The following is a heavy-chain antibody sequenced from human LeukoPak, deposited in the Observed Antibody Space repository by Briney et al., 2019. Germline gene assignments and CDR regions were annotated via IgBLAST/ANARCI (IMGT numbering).Heavy chain of an antibody. CDR2: ISYDGSNE. V-gene: IGHV3-30*03. CDR1: GFTFSSYG. CDR3: ARDSHTTVTYYFDY. D-gene: IGHD4-17*01. J-gene: IGHJ4*02. Sequence: GGSLRLSCAASGFTFSSYGMHWVRQAPGKGLEWVAVISYDGSNEYYADSVKGRFTISRDNSKNTLYLQMSSLRAEDTAVYYCARDSHTTVTYYFDYWGQGTLVTVSS.